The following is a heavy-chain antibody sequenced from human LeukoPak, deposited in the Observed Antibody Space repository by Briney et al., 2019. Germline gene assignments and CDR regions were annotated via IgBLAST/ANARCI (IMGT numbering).Heavy chain of an antibody. CDR3: ARGVDGTYSKRFDY. CDR2: IYYSGST. D-gene: IGHD1-26*01. CDR1: GGSISSYY. J-gene: IGHJ4*02. V-gene: IGHV4-59*01. Sequence: SETLSLTCTVSGGSISSYYWSWIRQPPGKGLEWVGYIYYSGSTNYNPSLKSRVTISVDTSKNQFSLKLSSVTAADTAVYYCARGVDGTYSKRFDYWGQGTLVTVSS.